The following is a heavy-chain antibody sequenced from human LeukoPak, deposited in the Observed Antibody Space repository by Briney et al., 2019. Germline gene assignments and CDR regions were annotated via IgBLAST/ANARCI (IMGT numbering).Heavy chain of an antibody. CDR1: GFTFSSYG. CDR3: AKVSVYCSSTSCYSHAFDI. D-gene: IGHD2-2*01. CDR2: IRYDGSNK. V-gene: IGHV3-30*02. Sequence: GGSLRLSCAASGFTFSSYGMHWVRQAPGKGLEWVAFIRYDGSNKYYADSVKGRFTISRDNSKNTLYLQMNSLRAEDTAVYYCAKVSVYCSSTSCYSHAFDIWGQGTMVTVSS. J-gene: IGHJ3*02.